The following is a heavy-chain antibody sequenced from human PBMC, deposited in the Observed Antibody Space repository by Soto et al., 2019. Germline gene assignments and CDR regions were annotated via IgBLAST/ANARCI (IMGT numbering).Heavy chain of an antibody. J-gene: IGHJ5*02. V-gene: IGHV4-39*01. CDR2: VYYRRNP. CDR1: ACSTRHSSYF. D-gene: IGHD5-18*01. Sequence: PSETLSLTFTVSACSTRHSSYFLLWIRHPPGKRLESIASVYYRRNPYYNPSLKSRVTISIATSKTQVSLNLNSLTAADTAIYYCARADTAMDPPGSWGQGILVTVS. CDR3: ARADTAMDPPGS.